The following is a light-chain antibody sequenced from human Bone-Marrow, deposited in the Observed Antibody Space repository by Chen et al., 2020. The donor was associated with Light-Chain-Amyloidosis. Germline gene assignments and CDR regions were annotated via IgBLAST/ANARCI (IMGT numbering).Light chain of an antibody. CDR3: QQYINWPPMYT. J-gene: IGKJ2*01. V-gene: IGKV3-15*01. Sequence: EIVMTQSPATLSVSPGERATLSCRASQSVSSNLAWYQQKPGQAPRLLIFGASTRATGIPARFSGGGSGTEVTLTISSLQSEDFALYYCQQYINWPPMYTFGQGTKLVIK. CDR1: QSVSSN. CDR2: GAS.